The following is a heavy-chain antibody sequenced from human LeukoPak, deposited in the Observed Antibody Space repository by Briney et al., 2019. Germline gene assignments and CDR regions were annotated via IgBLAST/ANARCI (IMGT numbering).Heavy chain of an antibody. J-gene: IGHJ4*02. CDR3: ARDPRYSSSWYYFDY. CDR2: INPSGGST. D-gene: IGHD6-13*01. V-gene: IGHV1-46*01. CDR1: GYTLTELS. Sequence: ASVKVSCKVSGYTLTELSMHWVRQAPGQGLEWMGIINPSGGSTSYAQKFQGRVTMTRDTSTSTVYMELSSLRSEDTAVYYCARDPRYSSSWYYFDYWGQGTLVTVSS.